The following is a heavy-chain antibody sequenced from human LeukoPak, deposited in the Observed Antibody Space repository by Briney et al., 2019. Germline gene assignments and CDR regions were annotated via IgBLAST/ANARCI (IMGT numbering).Heavy chain of an antibody. CDR2: IIPIFGTA. CDR3: ASGKRITMIVVALTSLDY. V-gene: IGHV1-69*05. D-gene: IGHD3-22*01. Sequence: GSSVKVSCKALGRTFSSYAISWVRQAPGQGLEWMGGIIPIFGTANYAQKFQGRVTITTDESTSTAYMELRSLRSEDTTVYYCASGKRITMIVVALTSLDYWGQGTLVTVSS. J-gene: IGHJ4*02. CDR1: GRTFSSYA.